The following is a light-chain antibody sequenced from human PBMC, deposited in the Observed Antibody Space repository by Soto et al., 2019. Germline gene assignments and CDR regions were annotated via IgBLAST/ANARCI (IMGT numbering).Light chain of an antibody. CDR2: DVS. CDR1: SSDVGGYNY. CDR3: SSYTSSSKGV. J-gene: IGLJ1*01. V-gene: IGLV2-14*01. Sequence: QSVLTQPASVSGSPGQSITISCTGTSSDVGGYNYVSWYQQHPGKAPKLMIYDVSNRPSGVSNRFSGSKSGNTASLTISGLQAEDEADYYCSSYTSSSKGVFGTETKVTVL.